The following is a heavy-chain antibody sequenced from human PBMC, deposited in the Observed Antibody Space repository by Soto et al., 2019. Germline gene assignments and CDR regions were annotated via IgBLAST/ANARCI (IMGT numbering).Heavy chain of an antibody. J-gene: IGHJ4*02. D-gene: IGHD2-15*01. CDR3: ARLCSGGSCYADY. Sequence: SETLSLTCTVSGGSISSYYWSWIRQPPGKGLEWIGYIYYSGSTNYNPSLKSRVTISVDTSKNQFSLKLSSVTAADTAVYYCARLCSGGSCYADYWGQGTLVTVSS. V-gene: IGHV4-59*01. CDR1: GGSISSYY. CDR2: IYYSGST.